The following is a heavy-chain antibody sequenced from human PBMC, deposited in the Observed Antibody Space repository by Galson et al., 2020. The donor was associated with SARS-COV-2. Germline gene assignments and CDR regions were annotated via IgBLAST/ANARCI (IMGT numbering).Heavy chain of an antibody. CDR1: GFTFSSYS. CDR2: ISSSSYI. CDR3: ARVLRELEGDFDY. Sequence: GGSLRLSCAASGFTFSSYSMNWVRQAPGKGLEWVSSISSSSYIYYADSVKGRFTISRDNAKNSLYLQMNSLRAEDTAVYYCARVLRELEGDFDYWGQGTLVTVSS. V-gene: IGHV3-21*01. J-gene: IGHJ4*02. D-gene: IGHD1-26*01.